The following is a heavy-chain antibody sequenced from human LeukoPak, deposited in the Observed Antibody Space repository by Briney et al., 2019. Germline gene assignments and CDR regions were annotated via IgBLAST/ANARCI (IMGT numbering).Heavy chain of an antibody. J-gene: IGHJ4*02. CDR2: ISSSSSYI. D-gene: IGHD5-18*01. V-gene: IGHV3-21*01. CDR1: GFTFSSYS. Sequence: KPGGSLRLSCAASGFTFSSYSMNWVRQAPGKGLEWVSSISSSSSYIYYADSVKGRFTISRDNAKNSPYLQMNSLRAEDTAVYYCARDKKDTAMVWGQGTLVTVSS. CDR3: ARDKKDTAMV.